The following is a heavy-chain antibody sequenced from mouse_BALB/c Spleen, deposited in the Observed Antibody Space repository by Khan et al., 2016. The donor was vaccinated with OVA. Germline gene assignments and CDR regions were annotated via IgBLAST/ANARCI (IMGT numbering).Heavy chain of an antibody. J-gene: IGHJ3*01. D-gene: IGHD2-10*01. Sequence: VQLVESGAELARPGTSMKMSCTASGYTFTSYTIHWIKQRPGQGLEWIGYINPSNGYTNYNQKFKDKATLTADTSSTTAYMQLSSLTSDDSAVNNCARDRAYYGSDGWVAYWGQGTLVTVSA. CDR1: GYTFTSYT. CDR2: INPSNGYT. V-gene: IGHV1-4*01. CDR3: ARDRAYYGSDGWVAY.